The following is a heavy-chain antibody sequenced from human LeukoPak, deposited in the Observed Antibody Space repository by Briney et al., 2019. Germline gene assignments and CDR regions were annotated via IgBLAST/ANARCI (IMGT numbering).Heavy chain of an antibody. CDR2: INHSGST. Sequence: SETLSLTCAVYGGSFSGHYWSWIRQPPGKGLEWIGEINHSGSTNYNPSLKSRVTISVDTSKNQFSLKLSSVTAADTAVYYCAPIFYGDYDPFDYWGQGTLVTVSS. CDR3: APIFYGDYDPFDY. V-gene: IGHV4-34*01. D-gene: IGHD4-17*01. CDR1: GGSFSGHY. J-gene: IGHJ4*02.